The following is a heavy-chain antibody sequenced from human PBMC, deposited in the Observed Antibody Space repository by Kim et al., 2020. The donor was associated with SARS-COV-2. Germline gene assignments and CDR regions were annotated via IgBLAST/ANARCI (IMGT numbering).Heavy chain of an antibody. J-gene: IGHJ6*02. CDR2: SA. Sequence: SAYYADSVKGRFTISRDNSKNTLYLQMNSLRAEDTAVYYCARDFYYNGIDVWGQGSTVTVSS. V-gene: IGHV3-66*01. CDR3: ARDFYYNGIDV.